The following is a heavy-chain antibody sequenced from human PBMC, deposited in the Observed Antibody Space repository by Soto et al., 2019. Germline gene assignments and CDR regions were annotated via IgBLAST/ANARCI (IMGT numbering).Heavy chain of an antibody. J-gene: IGHJ5*02. CDR2: IDSDGRTT. CDR1: GFTLRSYW. V-gene: IGHV3-74*01. D-gene: IGHD6-13*01. Sequence: EVQLVESWGGQVQPGGSLTLSCAVSGFTLRSYWMHWVRQAPGKGLEWVARIDSDGRTTNYADSVKGRFTISRDNAKNTVFLHMNSLRAEDRAVYYCARGVVVYQQLVRGRDRFDPWGQGTLVTVSS. CDR3: ARGVVVYQQLVRGRDRFDP.